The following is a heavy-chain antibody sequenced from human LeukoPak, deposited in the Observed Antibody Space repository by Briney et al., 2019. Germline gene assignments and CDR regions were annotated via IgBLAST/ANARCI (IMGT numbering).Heavy chain of an antibody. J-gene: IGHJ4*02. CDR2: IYYSGST. Sequence: SETLSLTCTVSGGSISDYYWNWLRQPPGKGLEWIGYIYYSGSTYYNPSLKSRVTISVDTSKNQFSLKLNSVTATDTAVYYCARHYGPWGQGTLVTVSS. V-gene: IGHV4-59*08. CDR3: ARHYGP. CDR1: GGSISDYY. D-gene: IGHD3-10*01.